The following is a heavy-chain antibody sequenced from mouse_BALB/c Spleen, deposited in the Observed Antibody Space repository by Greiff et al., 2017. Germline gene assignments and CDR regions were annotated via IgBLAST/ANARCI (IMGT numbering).Heavy chain of an antibody. CDR2: ISDGGGYT. CDR3: TRGSDYDTWFAY. J-gene: IGHJ3*01. CDR1: GFAFSDYY. D-gene: IGHD2-4*01. Sequence: EVQLVESGGGLVKPGGSLKLSCAASGFAFSDYYMYWVRQTPEKRLEWVATISDGGGYTYYPDTVKGRFTISRDNAKNNLYLQMSSLKSEDTAMYCCTRGSDYDTWFAYWGQGTLVTVSA. V-gene: IGHV5-4*02.